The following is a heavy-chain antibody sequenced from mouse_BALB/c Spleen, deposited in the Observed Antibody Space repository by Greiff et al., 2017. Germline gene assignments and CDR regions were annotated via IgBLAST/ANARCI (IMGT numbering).Heavy chain of an antibody. Sequence: EVQLQQSGAELVRSGASVKLSCTASGFNIKDYYMHRVKPRPEQGLEWIGWIAPENGDTEYAPKFQGKATMTADTSSNTAYLQLSSLTSEDTAVYYCNAAYYCKQWDYWGPGTTLTVSS. CDR1: GFNIKDYY. V-gene: IGHV14-4*02. J-gene: IGHJ2*01. CDR2: IAPENGDT. CDR3: NAAYYCKQWDY. D-gene: IGHD2-10*01.